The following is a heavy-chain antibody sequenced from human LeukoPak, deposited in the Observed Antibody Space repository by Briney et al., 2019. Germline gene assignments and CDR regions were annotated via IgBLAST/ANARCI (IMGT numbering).Heavy chain of an antibody. V-gene: IGHV4-39*01. CDR3: ARGRPYSGGYHLDY. J-gene: IGHJ4*02. Sequence: SETLSLTCTISDDSARSDNYYGGWVRQPPGKGLEWIGNIYNSGSTYYNPSLKSRVTMSVDTSKNQFFLKLNSVTAADTAVYYCARGRPYSGGYHLDYWGQGTLVTVSA. D-gene: IGHD1-26*01. CDR1: DDSARSDNYY. CDR2: IYNSGST.